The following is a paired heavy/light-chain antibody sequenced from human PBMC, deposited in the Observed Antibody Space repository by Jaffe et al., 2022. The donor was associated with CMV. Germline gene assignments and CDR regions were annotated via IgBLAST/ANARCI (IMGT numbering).Light chain of an antibody. Sequence: DIVMTQSPDSLAVSLGERATINCKSSQSVLYSSNNKNHLAWYQQKPGQPPKLLIYWASTRESGVPDRFSGSGSGTDFTLTISSLQAEDVAVYYCQQYYNIPFTFGPGAKVDIK. CDR2: WAS. J-gene: IGKJ3*01. CDR1: QSVLYSSNNKNH. V-gene: IGKV4-1*01. CDR3: QQYYNIPFT.
Heavy chain of an antibody. V-gene: IGHV3-74*01. CDR2: INSDGSRT. CDR1: GFTFSNNW. Sequence: EVQLVESGGGLVQPGGSLRVSCAASGFTFSNNWMHWVRQAPGKGLVWVSRINSDGSRTDYADSVKGRFAISRDNAKNTLYLQMNSLRAEDTAVYYCAGGYYSDHWGQGTLVTVSS. J-gene: IGHJ4*02. D-gene: IGHD3-22*01. CDR3: AGGYYSDH.